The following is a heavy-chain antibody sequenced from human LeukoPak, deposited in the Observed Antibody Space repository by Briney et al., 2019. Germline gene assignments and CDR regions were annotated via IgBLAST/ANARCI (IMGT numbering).Heavy chain of an antibody. CDR2: ISSSSSYI. D-gene: IGHD2-15*01. CDR1: GFTFSSYS. Sequence: PGGSLRLSCAASGFTFSSYSMNWVRQAPGKGLEWVSSISSSSSYIYYADAVKGRFTISRDNAKNSLYLQMNSLRAEDTAVYYCARDGAEVVAATGGVGYWGQGTLVTVSS. CDR3: ARDGAEVVAATGGVGY. V-gene: IGHV3-21*01. J-gene: IGHJ4*02.